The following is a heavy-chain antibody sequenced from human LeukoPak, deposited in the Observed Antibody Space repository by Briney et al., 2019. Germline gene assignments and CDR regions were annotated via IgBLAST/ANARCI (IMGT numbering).Heavy chain of an antibody. Sequence: SETLSLTCTVSGGSISSYYWSWIRQPPGKGLEWIGYIYYSGSTNYNPSLKSRVTISVDTSKNQFSLKLSSVTAADTAVYYCVRVRIVGASYWFDPWGQGTLVTVSS. CDR3: VRVRIVGASYWFDP. J-gene: IGHJ5*02. V-gene: IGHV4-59*01. D-gene: IGHD1-26*01. CDR1: GGSISSYY. CDR2: IYYSGST.